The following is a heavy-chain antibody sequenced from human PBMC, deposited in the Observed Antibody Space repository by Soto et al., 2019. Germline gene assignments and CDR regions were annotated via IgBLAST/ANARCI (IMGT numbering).Heavy chain of an antibody. D-gene: IGHD2-15*01. Sequence: QMQMQESGPRLVKPSETLSLTCTVSGASITDSYWSWIRQPPEKGLEWIGYIYFSGVATYNPSLKNRATMSRDTSKNEFSLNLTSVTAADTAIYYCARGDSDLAVSEAAYWGQGTLVTVSS. CDR1: GASITDSY. J-gene: IGHJ1*01. CDR2: IYFSGVA. CDR3: ARGDSDLAVSEAAY. V-gene: IGHV4-59*01.